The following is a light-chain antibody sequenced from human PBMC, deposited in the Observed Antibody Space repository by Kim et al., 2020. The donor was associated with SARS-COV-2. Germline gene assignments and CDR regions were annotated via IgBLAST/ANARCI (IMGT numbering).Light chain of an antibody. Sequence: PGANATSPRQARNSVAGRLAWYQQILGQAPRLLIYCASTRASGVPARFSGSGSGTEFTLTISSLQSEDFAVYYCQQFNNWPPLSFGPGNKVDIK. V-gene: IGKV3-15*01. J-gene: IGKJ3*01. CDR1: NSVAGR. CDR3: QQFNNWPPLS. CDR2: CAS.